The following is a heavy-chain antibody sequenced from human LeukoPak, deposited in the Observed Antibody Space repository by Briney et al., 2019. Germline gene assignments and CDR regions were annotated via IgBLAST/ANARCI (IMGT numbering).Heavy chain of an antibody. CDR2: INHSGST. CDR3: ARGHIRPVVRTGPFDI. D-gene: IGHD3-10*01. CDR1: GGSFSGYY. V-gene: IGHV4-34*01. J-gene: IGHJ3*02. Sequence: PSETLSLTCAVYGGSFSGYYWSWIRQPPGKGLEWIGEINHSGSTNYNPSLKSRVTISVDTSKNQFSLKLSSVTAADTAVYYCARGHIRPVVRTGPFDIWGQGTMVTVSS.